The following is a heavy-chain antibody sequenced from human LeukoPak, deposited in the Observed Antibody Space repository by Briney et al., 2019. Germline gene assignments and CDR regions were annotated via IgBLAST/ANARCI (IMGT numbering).Heavy chain of an antibody. CDR1: GFTFSSYA. CDR2: ISYDGRNK. D-gene: IGHD5-12*01. V-gene: IGHV3-30-3*02. CDR3: AKTMGPYSGFGAFDI. Sequence: GRSLRLSCAASGFTFSSYAVHWVRQAPGKGLEWVAVISYDGRNKYYADSVKGRFTISRDNSKDTLYLQMNSLRAEDTAVYYCAKTMGPYSGFGAFDIWGLGTMVTVRS. J-gene: IGHJ3*02.